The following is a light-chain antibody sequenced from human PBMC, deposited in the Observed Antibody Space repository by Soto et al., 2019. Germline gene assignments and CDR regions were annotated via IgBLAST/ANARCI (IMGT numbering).Light chain of an antibody. J-gene: IGKJ1*01. V-gene: IGKV3D-15*01. CDR2: GAS. CDR1: QSLSND. Sequence: EIGMTLSPATVSVSKGERATLSCRASQSLSNDLAWYQQIPGQAPTLLIYGASSRATGIPDRFSGSGSGTEFTLTISSLQPDDFATYYCQQYDIFSVPFGHVTKVDI. CDR3: QQYDIFSVP.